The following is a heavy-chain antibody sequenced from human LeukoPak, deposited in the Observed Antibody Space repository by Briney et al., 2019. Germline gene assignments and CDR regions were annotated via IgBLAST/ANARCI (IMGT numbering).Heavy chain of an antibody. J-gene: IGHJ4*02. Sequence: SETLSLTCTVSGGSISSGDYYCGWLRQPPGRGLGWLGYIYYSGSTYYNPSLKSRVTISVDTSKNQFSLKLSSVTAADTAVYYCARYYYDSSGHDYWGQGTLVTVSS. D-gene: IGHD3-22*01. CDR3: ARYYYDSSGHDY. CDR2: IYYSGST. CDR1: GGSISSGDYY. V-gene: IGHV4-30-4*01.